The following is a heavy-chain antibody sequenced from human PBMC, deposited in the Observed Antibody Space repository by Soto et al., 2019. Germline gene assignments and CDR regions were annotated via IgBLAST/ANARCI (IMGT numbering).Heavy chain of an antibody. CDR1: GGSISSSSYY. V-gene: IGHV4-39*01. CDR3: ARVTTGHWYFDL. J-gene: IGHJ2*01. D-gene: IGHD4-17*01. Sequence: SETLSLTCTVSGGSISSSSYYWGWIRQPPGKGLEWIGSIYYSGSTYYNPSLKSRVTISVDTSKNQFSLKLSSVTAADTAVYYCARVTTGHWYFDLWGRGTLVTVSS. CDR2: IYYSGST.